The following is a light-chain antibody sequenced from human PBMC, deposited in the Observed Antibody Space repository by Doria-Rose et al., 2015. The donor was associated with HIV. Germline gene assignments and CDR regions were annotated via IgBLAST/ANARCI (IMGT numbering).Light chain of an antibody. Sequence: EIVLTQSPGTLSLSPGERATLSCRASQSFSSTYLAWYQQKPGQAPSLLIYDGSTRATVIPDRFSASGCGTDFTLTINRLEPEDFALYYGHQYGTSWTFGQGTKVEI. CDR1: QSFSSTY. CDR2: DGS. V-gene: IGKV3-20*01. J-gene: IGKJ1*01. CDR3: HQYGTSWT.